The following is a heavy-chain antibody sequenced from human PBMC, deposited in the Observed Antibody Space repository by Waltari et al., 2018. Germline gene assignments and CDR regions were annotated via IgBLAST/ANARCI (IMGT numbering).Heavy chain of an antibody. CDR1: GYSIDRAYF. CDR2: IFHAGFT. CDR3: ARAPGVAAAAYFDY. V-gene: IGHV4-38-2*01. Sequence: QVQLQESGPGLVKPSETLSLPCDVSGYSIDRAYFWGWIRQPPGKGLEWIGTIFHAGFTYYTPSLKGRVTMSVDTSKNQFSLNLSSVTAADTAVYYCARAPGVAAAAYFDYWGQGTLVTVSS. J-gene: IGHJ4*02. D-gene: IGHD6-13*01.